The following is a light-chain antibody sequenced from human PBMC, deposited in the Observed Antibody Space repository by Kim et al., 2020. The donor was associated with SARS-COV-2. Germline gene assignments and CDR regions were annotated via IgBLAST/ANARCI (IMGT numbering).Light chain of an antibody. J-gene: IGLJ2*01. V-gene: IGLV2-8*01. CDR1: SSDGGGYNY. Sequence: QSGTISCTGTSSDGGGYNYVSWYQQHPGKAPKLMIYEVSKRPSGVPDRFSGSKSGNTASLTVSGLQAEDEADYYCSSYAGSNNHVVFGGGTKLTVL. CDR3: SSYAGSNNHVV. CDR2: EVS.